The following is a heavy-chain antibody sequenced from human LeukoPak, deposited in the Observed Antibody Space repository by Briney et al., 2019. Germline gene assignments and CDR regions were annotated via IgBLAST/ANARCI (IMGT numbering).Heavy chain of an antibody. CDR2: ISSNGGST. CDR3: ARPTLGHWYFDL. J-gene: IGHJ2*01. Sequence: TGGSLRLSCEASGFTFSSYSLSWVRQAPGKGLEYVSAISSNGGSTYYANSVKGRFTISRDNSKNTLYLQMGSLRAEDMAVYYCARPTLGHWYFDLWGRGTLVTVSS. D-gene: IGHD7-27*01. CDR1: GFTFSSYS. V-gene: IGHV3-64*01.